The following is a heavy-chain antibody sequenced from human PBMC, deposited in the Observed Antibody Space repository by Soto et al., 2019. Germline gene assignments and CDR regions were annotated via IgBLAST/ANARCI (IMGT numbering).Heavy chain of an antibody. D-gene: IGHD3-10*01. Sequence: EVKVLESGGGPIQPGGSLRLSCVASGFTFSTYAMTWVRQAPGKGLECVSMITGGGGTTYYSDSVKGRFTISRDNSKNTLYLQMSSRRVADTAVVYCATHRGNHFSISGNLDLDYWGQGTLVTVSS. CDR2: ITGGGGTT. J-gene: IGHJ4*02. V-gene: IGHV3-23*01. CDR1: GFTFSTYA. CDR3: ATHRGNHFSISGNLDLDY.